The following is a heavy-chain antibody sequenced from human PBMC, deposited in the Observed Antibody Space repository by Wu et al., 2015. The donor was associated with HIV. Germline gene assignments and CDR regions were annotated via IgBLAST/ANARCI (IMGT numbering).Heavy chain of an antibody. J-gene: IGHJ6*02. D-gene: IGHD6-13*01. CDR3: ARGQRPGNYSSSWYALHSYYYYYGMDV. Sequence: QVQLVQSGAEVKKPGASVKVSCKASGYTFTGYYMHWVRQAPGQGLEWMGWINPNSGGTNYAQKFQGRVTMTRDTSISTAYMELSRLRSDDTAVYYCARGQRPGNYSSSWYALHSYYYYYGMDVWGQGTTVTVSS. CDR2: INPNSGGT. CDR1: GYTFTGYY. V-gene: IGHV1-2*02.